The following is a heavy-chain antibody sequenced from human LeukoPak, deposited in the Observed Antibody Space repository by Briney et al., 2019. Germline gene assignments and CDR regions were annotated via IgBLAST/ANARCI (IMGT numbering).Heavy chain of an antibody. D-gene: IGHD5-18*01. Sequence: KPSETLSLTCTVSGGSVSNGSYYWGWIRQPPGKGLEWIGSIYHSGSTYYNPSLKSRVTISVDTSKNQFSLKLSSVTAADTAVYYCARGIRGYSYGPFDYWGQGTLVTVSS. J-gene: IGHJ4*02. V-gene: IGHV4-39*01. CDR1: GGSVSNGSYY. CDR2: IYHSGST. CDR3: ARGIRGYSYGPFDY.